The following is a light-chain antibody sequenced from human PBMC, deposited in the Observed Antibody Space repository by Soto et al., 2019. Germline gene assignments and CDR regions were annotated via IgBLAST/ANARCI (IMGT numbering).Light chain of an antibody. V-gene: IGKV3-20*01. CDR3: QQYGSSPLAT. CDR1: QSVSSSY. J-gene: IGKJ5*01. CDR2: GAS. Sequence: EIVLTQSQGTLSLSPGEIATLSCRASQSVSSSYLAWYQQKPGQAPRLLIYGASNRATGLPDRFSGSGSGTDFTLTISRLEPEDFAVYYCQQYGSSPLATFGQGTRLEIK.